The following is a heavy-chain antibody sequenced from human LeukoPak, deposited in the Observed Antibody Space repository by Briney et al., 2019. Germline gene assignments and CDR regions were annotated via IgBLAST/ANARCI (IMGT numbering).Heavy chain of an antibody. CDR2: ISWDGGST. V-gene: IGHV3-43D*03. CDR3: AKSFLVSVDLLPIDY. J-gene: IGHJ4*02. CDR1: GFTFDDYA. D-gene: IGHD2/OR15-2a*01. Sequence: PGGSLRLSCAASGFTFDDYAMHWVRQAPGKGLEWVSLISWDGGSTYYADSVKGRFTISRDNSKNSLYLQMNSLRAEDTALYYCAKSFLVSVDLLPIDYWGQGTLVTVSS.